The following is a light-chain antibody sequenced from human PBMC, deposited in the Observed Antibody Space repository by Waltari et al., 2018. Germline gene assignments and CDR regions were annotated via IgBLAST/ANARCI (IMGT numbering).Light chain of an antibody. V-gene: IGKV3-15*01. Sequence: ETVMTQSPASLSVSPGERATLSCRASQTIRTNLAWYQHKPGQAPRHLIHGASTRAPGIPARFSGSGSGTEFTLTISSLQSEDSAVYYCQQYNNWPPGDTFGQGTRLEVK. J-gene: IGKJ2*01. CDR3: QQYNNWPPGDT. CDR2: GAS. CDR1: QTIRTN.